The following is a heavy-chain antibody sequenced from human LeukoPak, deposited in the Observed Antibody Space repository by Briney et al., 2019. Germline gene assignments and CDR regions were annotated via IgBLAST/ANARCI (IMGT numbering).Heavy chain of an antibody. D-gene: IGHD3-22*01. CDR2: ISGSGGST. J-gene: IGHJ4*02. CDR1: GFTFSSYA. CDR3: AKVVIYYDSSGQDDY. V-gene: IGHV3-23*01. Sequence: GGSLRLSCAASGFTFSSYAMSWVRQAPGKGLEWASAISGSGGSTYYADSVKGRFTISRDNSKNTLYLQMNSLRAEDTAVYYCAKVVIYYDSSGQDDYWGQGTLVTVSS.